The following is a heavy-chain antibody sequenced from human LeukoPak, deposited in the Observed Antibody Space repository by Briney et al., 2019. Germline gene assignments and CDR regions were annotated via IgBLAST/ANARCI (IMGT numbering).Heavy chain of an antibody. CDR2: MNPNSGNT. Sequence: ASVKVSCKASGYTFTSYDINWVRQATGQGLEWMGWMNPNSGNTGYAQKFQGRVTMTRNTSISTAYMEQSSLRSEDTAVYYCARGRDIVLMVYASPSRYFDYWGQGTLVTVSS. V-gene: IGHV1-8*01. J-gene: IGHJ4*02. CDR1: GYTFTSYD. D-gene: IGHD2-8*01. CDR3: ARGRDIVLMVYASPSRYFDY.